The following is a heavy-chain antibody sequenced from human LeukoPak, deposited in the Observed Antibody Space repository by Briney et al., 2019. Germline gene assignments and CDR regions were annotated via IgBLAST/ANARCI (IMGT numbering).Heavy chain of an antibody. CDR2: IWDSGTPI. Sequence: GGSLRLSCAASGFTFSSYSMAWVRQAPGMGLEWISYIWDSGTPIYYADSVKGRFTISRDNANNLVYLQMTSVRAEDTAIYYCARDSWLDVWGQGTMVTVSS. J-gene: IGHJ3*01. CDR1: GFTFSSYS. D-gene: IGHD3-9*01. V-gene: IGHV3-48*01. CDR3: ARDSWLDV.